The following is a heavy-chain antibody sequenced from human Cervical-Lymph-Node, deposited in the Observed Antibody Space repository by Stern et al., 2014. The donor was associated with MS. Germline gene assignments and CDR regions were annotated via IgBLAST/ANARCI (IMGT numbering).Heavy chain of an antibody. J-gene: IGHJ2*01. V-gene: IGHV3-7*01. CDR2: IKQDESEK. D-gene: IGHD3-22*01. CDR1: GFTFSSYW. Sequence: EVQLVQSGGGLVQPGGSLRLSCAASGFTFSSYWMSWVRQAPGKGLEWVAKIKQDESEKYYVDSVKGRFTISRDNAKNSLYLQMNSLRAEDTGLYYCARDWEVASYFDGGVWYFDLWGRGTLVTVSS. CDR3: ARDWEVASYFDGGVWYFDL.